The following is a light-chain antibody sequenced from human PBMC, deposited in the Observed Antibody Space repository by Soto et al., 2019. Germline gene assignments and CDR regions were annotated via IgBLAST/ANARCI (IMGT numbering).Light chain of an antibody. CDR3: QQSYSTRLIT. CDR1: QSISTY. CDR2: SAS. V-gene: IGKV1-39*01. J-gene: IGKJ5*01. Sequence: DIQMTQSPSSLSASVGDRVTITCRASQSISTYLNLYQQKPGKAPKLLIYSASDLQSGVPSRFRGSESGTDFTLTISSLQPEDFATYYCQQSYSTRLITFGQGTRLEIK.